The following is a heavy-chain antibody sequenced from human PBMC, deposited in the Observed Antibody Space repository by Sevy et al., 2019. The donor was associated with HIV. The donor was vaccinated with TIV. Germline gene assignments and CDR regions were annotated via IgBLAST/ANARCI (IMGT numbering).Heavy chain of an antibody. CDR3: AREPPMVRGVRTKYYYYYGMDV. CDR2: ISSSSSYI. Sequence: GGSLRLSCAASGFTFSSYSMNWVRQAPGKGLEWVSSISSSSSYIYYADSVKGRFSSSRDNVKNSPYLQMNSLRAEDTAVYYCAREPPMVRGVRTKYYYYYGMDVWGQGTTVTVSS. D-gene: IGHD3-10*01. J-gene: IGHJ6*02. CDR1: GFTFSSYS. V-gene: IGHV3-21*01.